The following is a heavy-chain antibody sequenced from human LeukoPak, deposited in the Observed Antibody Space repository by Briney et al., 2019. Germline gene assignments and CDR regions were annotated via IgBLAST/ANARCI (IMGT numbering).Heavy chain of an antibody. CDR2: INSDGSST. Sequence: GGSLGLSCAASGFIFSNYEMNWVRQAPGKGLVWVSRINSDGSSTSYADSVKGRFTISRDNAKNTLYLQMNSLRAEDTAVYYCARDGQDIVVVVAATPCGWFDPWGQGTLVTVSS. CDR3: ARDGQDIVVVVAATPCGWFDP. CDR1: GFIFSNYE. D-gene: IGHD2-15*01. V-gene: IGHV3-74*01. J-gene: IGHJ5*02.